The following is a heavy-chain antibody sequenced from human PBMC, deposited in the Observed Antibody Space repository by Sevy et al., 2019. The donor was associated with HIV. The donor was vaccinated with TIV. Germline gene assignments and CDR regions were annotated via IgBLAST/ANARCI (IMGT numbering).Heavy chain of an antibody. Sequence: GGSLRLSCAASGFTFDDYGLSWVRQAPGKGLEWVSGINWDGGSTGYADSVKGRFTISRDNAKNSLHLQMNSLRDEDTALYYCARMYGLHDAAAATNSGRGTLVTVSS. CDR3: ARMYGLHDAAAATN. D-gene: IGHD6-13*01. CDR2: INWDGGST. J-gene: IGHJ4*02. CDR1: GFTFDDYG. V-gene: IGHV3-20*04.